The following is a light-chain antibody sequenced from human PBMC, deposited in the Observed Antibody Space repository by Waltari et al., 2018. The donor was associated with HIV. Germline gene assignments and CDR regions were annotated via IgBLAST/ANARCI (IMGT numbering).Light chain of an antibody. CDR1: SSDDGSYNL. CDR2: EVT. J-gene: IGLJ3*02. Sequence: QSALTQPASVSGSPGQSITISCTGTSSDDGSYNLVAWYQQHPTKAPKLIIFEVTKRPAGVSMRFAASKSGNAASLTISGLQSDTESTYYCCSYAGSVSMFGGGTRLTVL. CDR3: CSYAGSVSM. V-gene: IGLV2-23*02.